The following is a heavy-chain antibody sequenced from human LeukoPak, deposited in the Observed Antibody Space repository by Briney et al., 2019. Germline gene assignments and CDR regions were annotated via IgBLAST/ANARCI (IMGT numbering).Heavy chain of an antibody. D-gene: IGHD4-23*01. CDR1: GGSISGSSYY. Sequence: SETLSLTCTVSGGSISGSSYYWGWIRQPPGNGLEWIGSIYYTGSTYYNPSLKSRVTISVDTSKNQFSLKLSSVTAADTAVYYCARLHYGGNYGYYYYYMDVWGKGTTVTISS. CDR2: IYYTGST. CDR3: ARLHYGGNYGYYYYYMDV. J-gene: IGHJ6*03. V-gene: IGHV4-39*01.